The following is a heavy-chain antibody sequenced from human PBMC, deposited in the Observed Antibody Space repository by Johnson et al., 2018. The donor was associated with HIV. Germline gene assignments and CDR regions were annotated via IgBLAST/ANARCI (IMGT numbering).Heavy chain of an antibody. CDR3: TTDWSMVRGGIDAFDI. D-gene: IGHD3-10*01. J-gene: IGHJ3*02. Sequence: VQLVESGGGLAKPAWSPRLSCAASHFIFSNYYMNYVRQAPGNGLELVGQVTPNGDSTYLIDSGKDRFNISRDNAKNTLHLQMNSLKTEDTAVYYCTTDWSMVRGGIDAFDIWGQGTLVTVCS. CDR1: HFIFSNYY. V-gene: IGHV3-25*05. CDR2: VTPNGDST.